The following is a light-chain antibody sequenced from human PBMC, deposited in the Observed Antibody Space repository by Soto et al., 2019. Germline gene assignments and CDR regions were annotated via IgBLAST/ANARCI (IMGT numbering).Light chain of an antibody. CDR3: QQYGSSGT. Sequence: VLTQSPGTLSLSPGERATLSCRASQSVSNNYLGWYQQQPGRAPRLLIYGASNRATGIPDRFSGSGSGTDFTLTISRLEPEDFAVYYCQQYGSSGTFGQGTKVDIK. CDR2: GAS. CDR1: QSVSNNY. J-gene: IGKJ1*01. V-gene: IGKV3-20*01.